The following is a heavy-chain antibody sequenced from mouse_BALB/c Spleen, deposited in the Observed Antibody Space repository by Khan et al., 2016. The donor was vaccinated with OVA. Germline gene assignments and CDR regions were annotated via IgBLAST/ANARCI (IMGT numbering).Heavy chain of an antibody. Sequence: QVQLQQPGAELVKAGASVKMSCKASGYTFTSYWMHWVKQRLGQGLEWFAETNPTNGRTYYNEKFKSKATLTVDKSSSTAYMLLSGPTFEDSAVYYCARIKKIVATYFAYWCQGTTLTVSS. CDR1: GYTFTSYW. J-gene: IGHJ2*01. D-gene: IGHD1-1*01. CDR3: ARIKKIVATYFAY. V-gene: IGHV1S81*02. CDR2: TNPTNGRT.